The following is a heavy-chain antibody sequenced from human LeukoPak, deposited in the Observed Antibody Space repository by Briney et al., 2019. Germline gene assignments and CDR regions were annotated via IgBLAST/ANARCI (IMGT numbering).Heavy chain of an antibody. CDR3: AKYYYYYYYMDV. V-gene: IGHV3-30*02. J-gene: IGHJ6*03. CDR2: IRYDGSNK. CDR1: GFTFSSYG. Sequence: GGSLRLSCAASGFTFSSYGMHWVRQAPGKGLEWVAFIRYDGSNKYYADSVKGRITISRDNSKNTLYLQMNSLRAEDTAVYYCAKYYYYYYYMDVWGKGTTVTISS.